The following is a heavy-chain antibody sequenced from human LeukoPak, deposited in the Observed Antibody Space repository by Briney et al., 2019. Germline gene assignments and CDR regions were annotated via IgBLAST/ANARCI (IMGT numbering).Heavy chain of an antibody. CDR2: IKQDGSEK. CDR3: ARARGYSYGFDLLGHDAFDI. V-gene: IGHV3-7*01. CDR1: GFTFSSYS. J-gene: IGHJ3*02. Sequence: GGSLRLSCAASGFTFSSYSMNWVRQAPGKGLEWVANIKQDGSEKYYVDSVKGRFTISRDNAKNSLYLQMNSLRAEDTAVYYCARARGYSYGFDLLGHDAFDIWGQGTMVTVSS. D-gene: IGHD5-18*01.